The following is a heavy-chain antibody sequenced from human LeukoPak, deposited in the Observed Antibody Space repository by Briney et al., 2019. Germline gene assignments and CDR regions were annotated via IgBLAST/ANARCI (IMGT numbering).Heavy chain of an antibody. CDR1: GGNFNSKD. J-gene: IGHJ3*02. D-gene: IGHD3-10*01. V-gene: IGHV1-69*13. CDR3: ARDLNLFGRVATLPAFDI. Sequence: ASVKVSCKASGGNFNSKDITWVRQDPGQGLEWVGGMTPRFGTGNTAQKFQGRVAITADESTSTVYMELTSLRSDDTAVYYCARDLNLFGRVATLPAFDIWGQGTMVTVSS. CDR2: MTPRFGTG.